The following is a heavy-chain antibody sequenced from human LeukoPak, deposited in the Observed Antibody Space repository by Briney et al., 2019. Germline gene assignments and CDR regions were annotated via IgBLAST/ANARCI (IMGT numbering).Heavy chain of an antibody. Sequence: PGGSLRLSCAASGFTFSSYAMHWVRQAPGKGLEWVSSISGSSSNIYYADSVKGRFTISRDNAKKSLYLQMNSLRAEDTAVYYCARSYYASGSYYHFWGQGTLVTVSS. J-gene: IGHJ4*02. D-gene: IGHD3-10*01. CDR1: GFTFSSYA. CDR3: ARSYYASGSYYHF. CDR2: ISGSSSNI. V-gene: IGHV3-21*01.